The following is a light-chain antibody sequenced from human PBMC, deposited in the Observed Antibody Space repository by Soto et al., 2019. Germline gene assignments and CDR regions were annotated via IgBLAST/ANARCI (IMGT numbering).Light chain of an antibody. CDR1: QSVRAY. CDR3: QQYNNWPTIT. V-gene: IGKV3-11*01. Sequence: EIVLTQSPATLSLSPGERATLSCRASQSVRAYLAWYQQTPGQAPRLXXYDASNRANGIPARFSGSGSGTELTLTISSLQSEDFAVYDCQQYNNWPTITFGQGTRLEIK. J-gene: IGKJ5*01. CDR2: DAS.